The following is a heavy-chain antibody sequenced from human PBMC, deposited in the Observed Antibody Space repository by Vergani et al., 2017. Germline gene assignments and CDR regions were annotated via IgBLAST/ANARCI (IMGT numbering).Heavy chain of an antibody. Sequence: QVQLQESGPGLVKPSQTLSLTCTVSGDSIDSGSYYWTWIRQPAGKGLEWIGRIYASGNTNYNPSLRSRVSMSVDTSKNQISLKLTSVTAADTAVYYCARVYQGTVYWGQGTQVTVSS. CDR3: ARVYQGTVY. CDR2: IYASGNT. V-gene: IGHV4-61*02. D-gene: IGHD2-2*01. J-gene: IGHJ4*02. CDR1: GDSIDSGSYY.